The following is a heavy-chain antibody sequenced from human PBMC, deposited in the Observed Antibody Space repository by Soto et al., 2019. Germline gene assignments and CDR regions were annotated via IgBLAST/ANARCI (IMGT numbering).Heavy chain of an antibody. V-gene: IGHV1-69*05. CDR3: ARPKDYDDCLDS. J-gene: IGHJ4*02. CDR1: GGTFSSYA. Sequence: SVKVSCKASGGTFSSYAISWVRQAPGQGLEWMGGIIPIFGTANYAQKFQGRVTITRDTSANTAYMELTSLISEDTAVYYCARPKDYDDCLDSWGQGTLVTVSS. D-gene: IGHD3-22*01. CDR2: IIPIFGTA.